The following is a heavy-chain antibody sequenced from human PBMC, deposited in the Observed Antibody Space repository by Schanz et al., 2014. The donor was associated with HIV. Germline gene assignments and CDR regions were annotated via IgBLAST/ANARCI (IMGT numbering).Heavy chain of an antibody. CDR2: ITGSGVST. CDR1: GFTFRSYA. J-gene: IGHJ3*02. D-gene: IGHD3-16*01. Sequence: EVQLLESGGGLVQPGGSLRLTCAASGFTFRSYAMTWVRQAPGKGLDWVSGITGSGVSTYYADSVKGRFTISRDNSKNTLYLQMNSLRAEDTAVYYCAIRTPMISFGAFEIWGRGTMVTVSS. V-gene: IGHV3-23*01. CDR3: AIRTPMISFGAFEI.